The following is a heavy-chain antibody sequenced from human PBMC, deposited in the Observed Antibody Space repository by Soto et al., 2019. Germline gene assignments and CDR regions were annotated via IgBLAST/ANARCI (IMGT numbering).Heavy chain of an antibody. J-gene: IGHJ6*02. D-gene: IGHD3-9*01. CDR2: IIPIFGTA. CDR1: GGTFSSYA. CDR3: ASSYYDILTGYYGYYYYGMDV. V-gene: IGHV1-69*13. Sequence: GASVKVSCKASGGTFSSYAISWVRQAPGQGLEWMGGIIPIFGTANYAQKFQGRVTITADESTSTAYMELSSLRSEDTAVYYCASSYYDILTGYYGYYYYGMDVWGQGTTVTVSS.